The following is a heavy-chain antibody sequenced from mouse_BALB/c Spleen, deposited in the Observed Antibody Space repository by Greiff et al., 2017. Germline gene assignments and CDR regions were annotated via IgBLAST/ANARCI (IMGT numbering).Heavy chain of an antibody. V-gene: IGHV5-6-5*01. CDR2: ISSGGST. D-gene: IGHD1-1*01. CDR1: GFTFSSYA. J-gene: IGHJ4*01. CDR3: AREGYYGSSYGGYYAMDY. Sequence: EVNVVESGGGLVKPGGSLKLSCAASGFTFSSYAMSWVRQTPEKRLEWVASISSGGSTYYPDSVKGRFTISRDNARNILYLQMSSLRSEDTAMYYCAREGYYGSSYGGYYAMDYWGQGTSVTVSS.